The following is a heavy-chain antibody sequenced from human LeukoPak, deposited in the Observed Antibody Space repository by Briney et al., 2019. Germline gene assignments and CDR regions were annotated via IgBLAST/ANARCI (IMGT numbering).Heavy chain of an antibody. V-gene: IGHV5-51*01. CDR3: ARLPEVTTGNGMDV. D-gene: IGHD4-17*01. CDR2: IYPDDSET. CDR1: GYSFSHYW. J-gene: IGHJ6*02. Sequence: GESLKISCKGSGYSFSHYWIGWVRQMPGKGLEWMGLIYPDDSETRYSPSFQGQVTISADKSINTAYLEWSTLKASDTAIYYCARLPEVTTGNGMDVWGQGTTVTVSS.